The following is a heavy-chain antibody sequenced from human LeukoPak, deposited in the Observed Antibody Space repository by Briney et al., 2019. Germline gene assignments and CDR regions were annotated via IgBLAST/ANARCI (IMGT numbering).Heavy chain of an antibody. CDR3: ARASDSSGWYRLDY. Sequence: ASVKVSCKASGGTFSSYAISWVRQAPGQGLEWMGRIIPILGIASYAQKFQGRVTITADKSTSTAYMELSSLRSEDTAVYYCARASDSSGWYRLDYWGQGTLVTVSS. CDR1: GGTFSSYA. CDR2: IIPILGIA. D-gene: IGHD6-19*01. V-gene: IGHV1-69*04. J-gene: IGHJ4*02.